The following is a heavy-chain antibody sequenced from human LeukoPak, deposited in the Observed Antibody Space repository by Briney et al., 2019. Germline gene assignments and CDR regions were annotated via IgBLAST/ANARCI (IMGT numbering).Heavy chain of an antibody. Sequence: PGGSLRLSCAAPGFTFKDYAMTWVRQTPGKGLEWVASISTGGGSTYVADSMRGRFTISRDNSNDTLYLQMNNLRPEDTAVYFCAKDRSGTWYPPHYYFMDVWGKGTTVTVSS. J-gene: IGHJ6*03. CDR3: AKDRSGTWYPPHYYFMDV. V-gene: IGHV3-23*01. CDR2: ISTGGGST. D-gene: IGHD5-12*01. CDR1: GFTFKDYA.